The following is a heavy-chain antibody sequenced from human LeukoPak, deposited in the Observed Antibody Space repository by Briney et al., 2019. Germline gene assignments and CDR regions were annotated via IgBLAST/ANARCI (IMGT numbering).Heavy chain of an antibody. CDR1: GGSFSNYY. CDR3: ARGEYCSSTSCYPTRLRQTLDV. CDR2: IYYSGST. D-gene: IGHD2-2*01. V-gene: IGHV4-39*01. Sequence: PSETLSLTCTVYGGSFSNYYWSWIRQPPGKGLEWIGSIYYSGSTYYNPSLKSRVTISVDTSKNQFSLKLSSVTAADTAVYYCARGEYCSSTSCYPTRLRQTLDVWGKGTTVTASS. J-gene: IGHJ6*04.